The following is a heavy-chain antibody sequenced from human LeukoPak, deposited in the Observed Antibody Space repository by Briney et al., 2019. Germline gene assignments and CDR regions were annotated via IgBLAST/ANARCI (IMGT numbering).Heavy chain of an antibody. CDR1: RDSVSSNSVT. CDR2: TYYRSTWYN. V-gene: IGHV6-1*01. J-gene: IGHJ5*02. D-gene: IGHD2-2*01. Sequence: SQTLSLTCAISRDSVSSNSVTWNWVRQSPSRGLEWLGRTYYRSTWYNDYAVSVRGRITVNPDTSKNQFSLHLNSVTPEDTAVYYCARRLTQYDCFDPWGQGILVTVSS. CDR3: ARRLTQYDCFDP.